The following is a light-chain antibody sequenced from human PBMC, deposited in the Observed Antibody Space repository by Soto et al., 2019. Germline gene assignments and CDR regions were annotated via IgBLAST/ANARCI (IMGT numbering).Light chain of an antibody. Sequence: QSALTQPASVSGSPGQSITISCTGTSSDVGRYNYVSWYQQHPGKAPKLMIYEVSNRPSGVSNRFSGSKSGNTASLTISGLQAEDEGDYYCSSYTSSSTRVFGGGTKVTVL. CDR1: SSDVGRYNY. V-gene: IGLV2-14*01. CDR3: SSYTSSSTRV. CDR2: EVS. J-gene: IGLJ3*02.